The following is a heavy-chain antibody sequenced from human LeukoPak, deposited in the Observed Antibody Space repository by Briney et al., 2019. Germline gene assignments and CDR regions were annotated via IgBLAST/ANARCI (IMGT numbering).Heavy chain of an antibody. CDR3: ARDRAPEAFDI. CDR1: GFTFSSYA. CDR2: ISSSSSYV. V-gene: IGHV3-21*01. J-gene: IGHJ3*02. D-gene: IGHD1-14*01. Sequence: GRSLRLSCAASGFTFSSYAMHWVRQAPGKGLEWVSSISSSSSYVYYADSVKGRFTISRDNAKNSLYLQMNSLRAEDTAVYYCARDRAPEAFDIWGQGAMVTVAS.